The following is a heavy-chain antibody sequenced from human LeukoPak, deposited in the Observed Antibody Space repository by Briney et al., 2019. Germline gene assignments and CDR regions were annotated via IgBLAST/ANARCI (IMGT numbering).Heavy chain of an antibody. D-gene: IGHD3-10*01. CDR3: ARSGYYYGSGSYLGVWFDP. CDR2: IYYSGST. V-gene: IGHV4-39*01. Sequence: PSETLSLTCTVSGGSISSSSYYWGWIRQPPGKGLEWIGSIYYSGSTYYNPSLKSRVTISVDTSKNQFSLKLSSVTAADTAVYYCARSGYYYGSGSYLGVWFDPWGQGTLVTVSS. J-gene: IGHJ5*02. CDR1: GGSISSSSYY.